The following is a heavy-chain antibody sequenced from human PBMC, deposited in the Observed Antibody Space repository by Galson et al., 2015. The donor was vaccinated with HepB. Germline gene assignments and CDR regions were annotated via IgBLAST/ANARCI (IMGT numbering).Heavy chain of an antibody. Sequence: SLRLSCAASGFTFSSYAMHWVRQAPGKGLEWVAVISYDGSNKYYADSVKGRFTISRDNSKNTLYLQMNSLRAEDTAVYYCAIEGAYVHDLYYYYGMDVWGQGTTVTVSS. CDR2: ISYDGSNK. J-gene: IGHJ6*02. V-gene: IGHV3-30-3*01. CDR1: GFTFSSYA. CDR3: AIEGAYVHDLYYYYGMDV. D-gene: IGHD3-10*02.